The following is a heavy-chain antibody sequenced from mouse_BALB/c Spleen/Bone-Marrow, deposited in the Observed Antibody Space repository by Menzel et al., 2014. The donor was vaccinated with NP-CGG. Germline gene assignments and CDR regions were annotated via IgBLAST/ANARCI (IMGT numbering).Heavy chain of an antibody. D-gene: IGHD1-1*01. CDR1: GYAFTNYW. CDR2: INPGGGGI. Sequence: VQLTESGAELVRTGPSMTVPCKASGYAFTNYWLEWIKQRPGPRPARIGVINPGGGGINHNEKFKGKASMTADRSSSAACMQLSIMTSDDSAVYFCARELVRGMDYWGQGTSVTGSS. CDR3: ARELVRGMDY. J-gene: IGHJ4*01. V-gene: IGHV1-54*01.